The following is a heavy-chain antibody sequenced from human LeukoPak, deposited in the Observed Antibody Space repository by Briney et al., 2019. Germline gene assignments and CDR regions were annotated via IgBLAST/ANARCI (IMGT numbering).Heavy chain of an antibody. V-gene: IGHV3-30*02. J-gene: IGHJ6*03. D-gene: IGHD2-2*01. CDR2: IRYDGGNT. Sequence: GRSLRLSCAASGFIFSNYAMQWVRQAPGMGLEWVAFIRYDGGNTYYADSVKGRFTISRDNSRNTMYLQMNSLNAEDTAVYYCAKDEVVPGYYYTDVWGRGTTVTISS. CDR1: GFIFSNYA. CDR3: AKDEVVPGYYYTDV.